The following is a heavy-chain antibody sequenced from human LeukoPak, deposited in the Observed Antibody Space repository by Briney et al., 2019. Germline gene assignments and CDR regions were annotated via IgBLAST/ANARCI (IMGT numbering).Heavy chain of an antibody. J-gene: IGHJ4*02. CDR2: ISSSSSYI. Sequence: NPGGSLRLSCAASGFTFSSYSMNWVRQAPGKGLEWVSSISSSSSYIYYADSVKGRFTISRDNAKNSLYLQMNSLRAEDTAVYYCAILPGRIAAQAGRDYWGQGTLVTVSS. V-gene: IGHV3-21*01. D-gene: IGHD6-13*01. CDR1: GFTFSSYS. CDR3: AILPGRIAAQAGRDY.